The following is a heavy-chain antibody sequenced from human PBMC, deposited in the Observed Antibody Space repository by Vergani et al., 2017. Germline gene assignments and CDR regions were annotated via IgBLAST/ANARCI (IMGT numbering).Heavy chain of an antibody. J-gene: IGHJ4*02. CDR3: ARSRPYCTSGSCPAI. CDR2: IYDSGDT. D-gene: IGHD2-15*01. CDR1: GDSMNTYY. V-gene: IGHV4-59*01. Sequence: QVQLQESGPGLVKPSETLSLTCSVSGDSMNTYYWTWIRQPPGKGLEWIGYIYDSGDTKSNPSLKSRVTMSLDTSKNQFSLNLYSVTAAATAVYYCARSRPYCTSGSCPAIWGQGTLVTVSS.